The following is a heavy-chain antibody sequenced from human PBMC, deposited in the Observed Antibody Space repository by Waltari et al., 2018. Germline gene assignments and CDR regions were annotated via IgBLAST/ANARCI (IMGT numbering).Heavy chain of an antibody. CDR1: GYIFTDYH. CDR2: TNCESGGT. D-gene: IGHD6-13*01. V-gene: IGHV1-2*02. Sequence: QAQLVQSGAEVQKPGASVKVSCKASGYIFTDYHVHWVRQSPGQGLEWIGLTNCESGGTNYARKFQGRVTMTRDTSISTVYMELRSLMSDDTAVYYCAKVRPSSSWGQGILVTVSS. CDR3: AKVRPSSS. J-gene: IGHJ4*02.